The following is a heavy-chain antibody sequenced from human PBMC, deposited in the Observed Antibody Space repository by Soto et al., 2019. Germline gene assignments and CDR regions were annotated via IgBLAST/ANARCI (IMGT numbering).Heavy chain of an antibody. CDR1: GFTFSDYY. Sequence: PGGSLRLCCAASGFTFSDYYMSWIRQAPGKGLEWVAYITCSGSTKYYADSVKGRFTISRDNSKNTLYLQMNSLRADDTAVYYCARAYSSSWYAAYWGQGTLVTVSS. D-gene: IGHD6-13*01. V-gene: IGHV3-11*04. CDR2: ITCSGSTK. CDR3: ARAYSSSWYAAY. J-gene: IGHJ4*02.